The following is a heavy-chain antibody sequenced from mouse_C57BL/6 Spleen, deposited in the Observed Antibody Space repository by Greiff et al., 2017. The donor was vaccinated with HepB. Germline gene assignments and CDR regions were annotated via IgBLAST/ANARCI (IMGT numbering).Heavy chain of an antibody. CDR3: ARVLDGYYALDY. V-gene: IGHV1-81*01. CDR2: IYPRSGNT. D-gene: IGHD2-3*01. Sequence: QVQLQQSGAELARPGASVKLSCKASGYTFTSYGISWVKQRTGQGLEWIGEIYPRSGNTYYNEKFKGKATLTADKSSSTAYMELRSLTSEDSAVYFCARVLDGYYALDYWGQGTTLTVSS. CDR1: GYTFTSYG. J-gene: IGHJ2*01.